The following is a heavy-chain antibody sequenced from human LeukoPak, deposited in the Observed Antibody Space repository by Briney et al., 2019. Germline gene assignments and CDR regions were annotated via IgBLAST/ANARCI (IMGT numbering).Heavy chain of an antibody. Sequence: SVTVSCKASGGTFSSYAISRVRQAPGQGLEWMGGIIPIFGTANYAQKFQGRVTITADESTSTAYMELSSLRSEDTAVYYCARDPDYYDSSGYDYWGQGTLVTVSS. CDR3: ARDPDYYDSSGYDY. CDR1: GGTFSSYA. J-gene: IGHJ4*02. D-gene: IGHD3-22*01. CDR2: IIPIFGTA. V-gene: IGHV1-69*13.